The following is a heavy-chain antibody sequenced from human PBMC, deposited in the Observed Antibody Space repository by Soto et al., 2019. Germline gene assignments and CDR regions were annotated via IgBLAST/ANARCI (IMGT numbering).Heavy chain of an antibody. CDR3: PHLGVAAAGSYFDY. Sequence: QITLKESGPTLVKPTQTLTLTCTFSGFSLSTSGVGVGWIRQPPGKALEWLALVYWDDDKRYSPSLKSRLTITKDTTKNQEVLTMTNMDPVDTATYYCPHLGVAAAGSYFDYWGQGTLVTVSS. CDR2: VYWDDDK. D-gene: IGHD6-13*01. J-gene: IGHJ4*02. CDR1: GFSLSTSGVG. V-gene: IGHV2-5*02.